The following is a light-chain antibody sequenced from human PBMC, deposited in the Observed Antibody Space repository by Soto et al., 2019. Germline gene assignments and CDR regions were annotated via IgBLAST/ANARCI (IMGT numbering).Light chain of an antibody. CDR3: SSFTITTTHVI. V-gene: IGLV2-14*01. J-gene: IGLJ2*01. Sequence: QSALTQPASVSGSPGQSITISCTGTSSDIGGYNYVSWYQHHPGKAPKLMIYEVSNRPPGVSNRFSGSKSGNTASLTISGLQAEDEADYYCSSFTITTTHVIFGGGTKLTVL. CDR2: EVS. CDR1: SSDIGGYNY.